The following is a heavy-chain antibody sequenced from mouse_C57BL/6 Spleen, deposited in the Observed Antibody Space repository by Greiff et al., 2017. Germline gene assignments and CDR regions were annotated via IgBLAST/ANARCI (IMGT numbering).Heavy chain of an antibody. J-gene: IGHJ3*01. CDR1: GYSITSGYY. CDR3: ARDDYSNSFAY. D-gene: IGHD2-5*01. CDR2: ISYDGSN. Sequence: DVKLQESGPGLVKPSQSLSLTCSVTGYSITSGYYWNWIRQFPGNKLEWMGYISYDGSNNYNPSLKNRISITRDTSKNQFFLKLNSVTTEDTATYYCARDDYSNSFAYWGQGTLVTVSA. V-gene: IGHV3-6*01.